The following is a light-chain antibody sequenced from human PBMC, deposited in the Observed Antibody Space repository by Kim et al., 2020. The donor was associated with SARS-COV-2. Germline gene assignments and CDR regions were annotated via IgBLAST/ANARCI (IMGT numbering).Light chain of an antibody. V-gene: IGLV3-1*01. CDR3: QAWDSSTWV. Sequence: SGSQGKTASITCSGDKLGDTYACWYQQKPGQSPVLVIYQDSKRPSGIPERFSGSNSGNTATLTISGTQAMDEADYYCQAWDSSTWVFGGGTQLTVL. J-gene: IGLJ3*02. CDR1: KLGDTY. CDR2: QDS.